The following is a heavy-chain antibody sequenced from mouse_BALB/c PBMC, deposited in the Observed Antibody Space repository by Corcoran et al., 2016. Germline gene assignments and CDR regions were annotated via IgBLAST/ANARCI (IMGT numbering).Heavy chain of an antibody. CDR3: ASGARAYYAMDY. V-gene: IGHV9-3*02. CDR2: INTNTGEP. CDR1: GYTFTTYG. D-gene: IGHD3-1*01. Sequence: QIQLVQSGPELRKTGETVKISRKASGYTFTTYGVHCVKQAPGKGLKRMGGINTNTGEPTYAEELKVRFAFSLATSASTAYLQINNLKNEDTATYFCASGARAYYAMDYLGQGISVTVS. J-gene: IGHJ4*01.